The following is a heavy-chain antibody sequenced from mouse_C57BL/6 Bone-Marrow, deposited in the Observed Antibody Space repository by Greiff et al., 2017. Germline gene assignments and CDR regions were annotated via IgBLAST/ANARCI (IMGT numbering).Heavy chain of an antibody. J-gene: IGHJ1*03. V-gene: IGHV5-17*01. Sequence: EVKVVESGGGLVKPGGSLKLSCAASGFTFSDYGMHWVRQAPEKGLEWVAYISSGSSTIYYADTVKGRFTISRDNAKNTLVLQMTSMRSEDTAMYYCAREGYGSSGGYVDVWGTGTTVTVSS. CDR2: ISSGSSTI. CDR3: AREGYGSSGGYVDV. D-gene: IGHD1-1*01. CDR1: GFTFSDYG.